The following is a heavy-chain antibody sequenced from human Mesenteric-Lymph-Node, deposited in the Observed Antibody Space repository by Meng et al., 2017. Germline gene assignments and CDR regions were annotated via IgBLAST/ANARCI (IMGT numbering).Heavy chain of an antibody. CDR2: INGDGTMT. D-gene: IGHD1-26*01. CDR1: GFTFSSYW. J-gene: IGHJ5*02. CDR3: ARGAGAYKVDWFDP. Sequence: GGSLRLSCAASGFTFSSYWIHWVRQTPGKGLVWVSRINGDGTMTGYADSVKGRFIISRDNSENTLYLDMNSLRAEDTAIYYCARGAGAYKVDWFDPWGQGTLVTVSS. V-gene: IGHV3-74*01.